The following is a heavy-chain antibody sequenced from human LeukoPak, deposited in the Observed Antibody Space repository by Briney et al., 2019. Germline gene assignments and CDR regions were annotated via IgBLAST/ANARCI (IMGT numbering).Heavy chain of an antibody. J-gene: IGHJ4*02. Sequence: SETLSLTCTVSGGSISSSSYYWGWIRQPPGKGLEWIGSIYYSGSTYYNPSLKSQVTISVDTSKNQFSLKLSSVTAADTAVYYCATDFWSGTNIIDYWGQGTLVTVSS. CDR3: ATDFWSGTNIIDY. V-gene: IGHV4-39*07. CDR2: IYYSGST. D-gene: IGHD3-3*01. CDR1: GGSISSSSYY.